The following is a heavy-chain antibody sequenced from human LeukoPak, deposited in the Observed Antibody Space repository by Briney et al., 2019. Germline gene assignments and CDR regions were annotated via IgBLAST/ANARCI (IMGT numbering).Heavy chain of an antibody. D-gene: IGHD6-6*01. Sequence: PGGSLRLSCAASGFTFSSYGMHWVRQAPGKGLEWVAVISYDGSNKYYADSVKGRFTISRDNSKNTLYLQMNSLRAEDTAVYYCARVKAARWEILDSWGQGTLVTVSS. V-gene: IGHV3-30*03. CDR2: ISYDGSNK. CDR1: GFTFSSYG. J-gene: IGHJ4*02. CDR3: ARVKAARWEILDS.